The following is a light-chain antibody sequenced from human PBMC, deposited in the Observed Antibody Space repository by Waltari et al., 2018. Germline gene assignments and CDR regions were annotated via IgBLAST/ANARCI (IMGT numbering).Light chain of an antibody. CDR1: QSVGKS. CDR3: QHYVNLPVT. Sequence: EIVLTQSPGTLSLSPGERATLSCRASQSVGKSLDWYQQRPGQAPRLLIYDASTRATGTPGRFSGSGFGTDFSLAISSLEPEDFAVYFCQHYVNLPVTFGQGTKVEI. J-gene: IGKJ1*01. V-gene: IGKV3-20*01. CDR2: DAS.